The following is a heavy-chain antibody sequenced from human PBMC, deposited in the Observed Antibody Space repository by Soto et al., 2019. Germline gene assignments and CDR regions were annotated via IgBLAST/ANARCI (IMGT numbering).Heavy chain of an antibody. CDR1: GGTFSSYA. Sequence: ASVKVSCKASGGTFSSYAISWVRQAPGQGLEWMGGIIPIFGTANYAQKFQGRVTITADESTSTAYMELSSLRSEDTAVYYCASRDPVNYYDSSGYYYYYYMDVWGNGTTVTVSS. CDR2: IIPIFGTA. D-gene: IGHD3-22*01. V-gene: IGHV1-69*13. CDR3: ASRDPVNYYDSSGYYYYYYMDV. J-gene: IGHJ6*03.